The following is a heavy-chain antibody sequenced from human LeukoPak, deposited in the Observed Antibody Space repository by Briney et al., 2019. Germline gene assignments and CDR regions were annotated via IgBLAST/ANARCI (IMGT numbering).Heavy chain of an antibody. D-gene: IGHD4-17*01. Sequence: GGSLRLSCAASGFTFSSYGMTWVRQAPGKGLEWVSVISGFGDTYYADSVKGRFTISRDNSKNTLYLQMNSLRAEDTAVYYCARGDYHSKFDYWGQGTLVTVSS. V-gene: IGHV3-53*01. CDR2: ISGFGDT. J-gene: IGHJ4*02. CDR1: GFTFSSYG. CDR3: ARGDYHSKFDY.